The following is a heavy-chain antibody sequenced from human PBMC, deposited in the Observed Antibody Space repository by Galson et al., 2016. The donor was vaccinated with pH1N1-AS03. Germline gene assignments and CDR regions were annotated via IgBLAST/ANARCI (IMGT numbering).Heavy chain of an antibody. CDR3: TNSLVY. CDR2: INTDGTET. CDR1: GIPFSSHW. V-gene: IGHV3-74*01. Sequence: SLRLSCAASGIPFSSHWMHWIRQVPGKGLVWVSQINTDGTETIYADSVKGRFTISRDTAKNTLYLQMDSLRAEDTAMYYCTNSLVYWGQGTLVTVSS. J-gene: IGHJ4*02. D-gene: IGHD1-26*01.